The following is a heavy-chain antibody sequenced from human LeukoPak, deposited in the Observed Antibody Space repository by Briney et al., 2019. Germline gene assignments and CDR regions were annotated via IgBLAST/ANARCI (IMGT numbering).Heavy chain of an antibody. CDR2: IHDSGST. V-gene: IGHV4-59*01. CDR3: ARDRAAGGLGYNWFDP. Sequence: SETLSLTCSVSGGSLSSYYWSWIRRSPGKQLEWIGDIHDSGSTNYNPSLNSRVTIFMDTSKNQFSLRLSSVTAADTAVYYCARDRAAGGLGYNWFDPWGQGVLVTVSS. D-gene: IGHD6-19*01. CDR1: GGSLSSYY. J-gene: IGHJ5*02.